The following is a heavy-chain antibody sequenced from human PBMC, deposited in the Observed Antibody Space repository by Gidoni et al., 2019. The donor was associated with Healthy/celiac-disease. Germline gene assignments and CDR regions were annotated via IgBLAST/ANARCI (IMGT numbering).Heavy chain of an antibody. D-gene: IGHD3-22*01. J-gene: IGHJ5*02. CDR2: IYYSGST. CDR3: AGQTTNYYDSSGYYGEGFDP. CDR1: GGSISCSSYY. Sequence: QLQLQESGTGLVKPSETLSLTCTVSGGSISCSSYYLGWIRQPPGKGRWWIGSIYYSGSTYYTPTRKSRVTIAVDTSKNQFSLKLSSVTAADTAVYYCAGQTTNYYDSSGYYGEGFDPWGQGTLVTVSS. V-gene: IGHV4-39*01.